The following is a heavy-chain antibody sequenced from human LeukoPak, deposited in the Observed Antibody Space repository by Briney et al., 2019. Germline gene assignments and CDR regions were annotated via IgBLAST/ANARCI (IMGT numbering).Heavy chain of an antibody. CDR2: INPKSGGT. J-gene: IGHJ3*02. D-gene: IGHD3-10*01. CDR1: GYSFTGHY. Sequence: ASVTVTCQASGYSFTGHYMHWVRQAPGQGLEWMGWINPKSGGTNYAQKFQGRITMTMHTYISTAYMDMNSLRSDDTAVYYCARNVWFGESSDAFDMWGQGTMVTVSS. V-gene: IGHV1-2*02. CDR3: ARNVWFGESSDAFDM.